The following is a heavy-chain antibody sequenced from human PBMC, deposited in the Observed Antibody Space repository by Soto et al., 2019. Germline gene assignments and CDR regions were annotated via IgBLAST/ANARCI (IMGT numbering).Heavy chain of an antibody. Sequence: EVQLVESGGGLVQPGGSLRLSCAASGFTFSSYSMNWVRQAPGKGLEWVSYISSSSSTIYYADSVKGRFTIPRDNAKNSLYLQMNSLRAEDTAVYYCARISYYDILTGHDYWGQGTLVTVSS. CDR2: ISSSSSTI. J-gene: IGHJ4*02. D-gene: IGHD3-9*01. CDR3: ARISYYDILTGHDY. V-gene: IGHV3-48*01. CDR1: GFTFSSYS.